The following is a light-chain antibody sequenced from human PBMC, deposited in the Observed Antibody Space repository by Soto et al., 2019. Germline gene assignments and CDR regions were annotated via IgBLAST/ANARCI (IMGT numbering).Light chain of an antibody. V-gene: IGKV3-20*01. CDR3: PQYRGSLPYT. CDR2: GSS. J-gene: IGKJ2*01. CDR1: QSVYNRY. Sequence: EIVLTQSPDTLSLSPGETATLSCRASQSVYNRYLAWYQQKPGQAPRLLIYGSSFRDPGTPDRFSGSGSGSDFTLTIITLEPEDFGVYYCPQYRGSLPYTLRQGTKLEIK.